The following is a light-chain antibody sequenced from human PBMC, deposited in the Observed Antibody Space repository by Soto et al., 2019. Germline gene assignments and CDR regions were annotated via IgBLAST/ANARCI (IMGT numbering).Light chain of an antibody. J-gene: IGKJ1*01. CDR2: GAS. Sequence: EIVLTQSPGTLSLSRGESGSRWWRASQSVSSKLAWYQQKHGQAPRLLISGASSRATGIPDRFSGSGSGTDFPLTISRLEPEDFAVYYCQQYGSSPRTXGQGTKV. CDR1: QSVSSK. CDR3: QQYGSSPRT. V-gene: IGKV3-20*01.